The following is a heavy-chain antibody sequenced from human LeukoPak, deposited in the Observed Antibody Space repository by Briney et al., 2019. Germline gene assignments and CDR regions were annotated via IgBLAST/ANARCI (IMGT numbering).Heavy chain of an antibody. Sequence: GGSLRLSCAASGFTFTAYGMQWVRQAPGKGLEWVAFVRYNGNDKYYADSVKGRFTISRGNSKNTVDLQMDSLRAEDTAVYYCARAGSGWYAPYWGQGTLVTVS. CDR1: GFTFTAYG. V-gene: IGHV3-30*02. CDR3: ARAGSGWYAPY. D-gene: IGHD6-19*01. CDR2: VRYNGNDK. J-gene: IGHJ4*02.